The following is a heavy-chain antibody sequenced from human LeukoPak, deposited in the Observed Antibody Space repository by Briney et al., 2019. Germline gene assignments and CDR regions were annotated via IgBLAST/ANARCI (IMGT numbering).Heavy chain of an antibody. V-gene: IGHV1-18*01. D-gene: IGHD3-22*01. CDR2: ISAYNGNT. CDR1: GYTFTSYG. CDR3: ASSPYYYDSSGYYY. Sequence: ASVKVSCKASGYTFTSYGISWVRQAPGQGLEWMGWISAYNGNTNYAQKPQGRVTMTTDTSTSTAYMELRSLRSDDTAVYYCASSPYYYDSSGYYYWGQGTLVPVSS. J-gene: IGHJ4*02.